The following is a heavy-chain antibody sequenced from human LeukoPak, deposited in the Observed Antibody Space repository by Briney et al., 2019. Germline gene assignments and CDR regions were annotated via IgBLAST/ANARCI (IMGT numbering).Heavy chain of an antibody. CDR3: ARGPAAMVNFDY. J-gene: IGHJ4*02. CDR1: GFTFSRYS. D-gene: IGHD5-18*01. V-gene: IGHV3-21*01. Sequence: GGSLRLSCAASGFTFSRYSMNWVRQAPGKGLEWVSSISSSSSYIYYADSVKGRFTISRDNAKNSLYLQMNSLRAEDTAVYYCARGPAAMVNFDYWGQGTLVTVSS. CDR2: ISSSSSYI.